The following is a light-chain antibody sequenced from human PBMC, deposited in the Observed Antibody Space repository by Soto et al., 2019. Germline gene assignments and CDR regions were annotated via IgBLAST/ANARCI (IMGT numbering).Light chain of an antibody. J-gene: IGKJ1*01. CDR1: QSLSSS. Sequence: ETVMTQSPATLSVSPGERVTLSCRASQSLSSSLAWYQQKPGQAPRLLIYDASTRATDIPARFSGSGSGTEFTLTTDSLQPEDSAVYYCLQYFRWRTFGQGTKVEI. V-gene: IGKV3-15*01. CDR3: LQYFRWRT. CDR2: DAS.